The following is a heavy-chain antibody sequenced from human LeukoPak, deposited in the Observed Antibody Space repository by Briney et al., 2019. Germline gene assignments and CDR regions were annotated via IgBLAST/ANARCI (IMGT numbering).Heavy chain of an antibody. J-gene: IGHJ4*02. CDR1: GFTFSSYW. CDR3: ARSPYPSGWYGVGY. D-gene: IGHD6-19*01. CDR2: IKQDGSEK. Sequence: GGSLRLSCAASGFTFSSYWMSWVRQAPGKGLEWVANIKQDGSEKCYVDSVKGRFTISRDNAKNSLYLQLNSLRAEDTAVYYCARSPYPSGWYGVGYWGQGTLVTVSS. V-gene: IGHV3-7*01.